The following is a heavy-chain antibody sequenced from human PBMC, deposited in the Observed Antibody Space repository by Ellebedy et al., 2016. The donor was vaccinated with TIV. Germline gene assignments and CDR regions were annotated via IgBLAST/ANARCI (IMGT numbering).Heavy chain of an antibody. Sequence: AASVNVSCKASGYTFTGYYMHWVRQAPGQGLEWMGWINPNSGGTNYAQKLQGRVTMTTDTSTSTAYMELSSLRSEDTAVYYCARGIYSSVAGTFDYWGQGTLVTVSS. CDR2: INPNSGGT. CDR1: GYTFTGYY. CDR3: ARGIYSSVAGTFDY. J-gene: IGHJ4*02. V-gene: IGHV1-2*02. D-gene: IGHD6-19*01.